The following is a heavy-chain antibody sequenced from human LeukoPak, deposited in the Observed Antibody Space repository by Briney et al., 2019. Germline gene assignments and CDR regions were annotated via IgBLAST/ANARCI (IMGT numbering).Heavy chain of an antibody. D-gene: IGHD2-15*01. Sequence: GASVKVSCKASGYTFTGYDINWVRQATGQGLEWMGWMNPNSGNTGYAQKFQGRVTMTRNTSISTAYMELSSLRSEDTAVYYCARGYCSGGSCYVGDHFDYWGQGTLVTVSS. CDR1: GYTFTGYD. J-gene: IGHJ4*02. CDR3: ARGYCSGGSCYVGDHFDY. V-gene: IGHV1-8*01. CDR2: MNPNSGNT.